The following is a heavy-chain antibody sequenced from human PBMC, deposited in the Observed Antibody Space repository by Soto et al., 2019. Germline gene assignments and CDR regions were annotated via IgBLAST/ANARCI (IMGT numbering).Heavy chain of an antibody. J-gene: IGHJ6*02. V-gene: IGHV3-30-3*01. CDR1: GFTFSSYA. Sequence: TGGSLRLSCAASGFTFSSYAMHWVRQAPGKGLEWVAVISYDGSNKYYADSVKGRFTISRDNSKNTLYLQMNSLRAEDTAVYYCAREASFGSSDFSYYYGMDVWGQGTTVTVSS. CDR2: ISYDGSNK. D-gene: IGHD3-16*01. CDR3: AREASFGSSDFSYYYGMDV.